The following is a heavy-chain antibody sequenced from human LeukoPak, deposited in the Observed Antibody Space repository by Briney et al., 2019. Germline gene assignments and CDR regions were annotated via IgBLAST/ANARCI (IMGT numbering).Heavy chain of an antibody. CDR1: GGTFSSYA. Sequence: ASVKVSCKASGGTFSSYAISWVRQAPGQGLEWMGGIIPIFGTANYAQKFQGRVTITADESTSTAYMELSSLRSEDTAVYYCAREYMVRGDDDAFDIWGQGTMVTVSS. D-gene: IGHD3-10*01. CDR2: IIPIFGTA. J-gene: IGHJ3*02. V-gene: IGHV1-69*13. CDR3: AREYMVRGDDDAFDI.